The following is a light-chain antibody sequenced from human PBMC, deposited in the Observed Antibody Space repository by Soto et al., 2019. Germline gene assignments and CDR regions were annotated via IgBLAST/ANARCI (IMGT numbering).Light chain of an antibody. Sequence: EIVLTQSPATLSLSPGERATLSCRASQSVSSYLAWYQQKPGQAPRLLLYDASNGATGIPARFSGSGSVTDFTLTISSLEPEDFAVYYCQQRSNWPPITFGQGTRLEIK. J-gene: IGKJ5*01. CDR2: DAS. V-gene: IGKV3-11*01. CDR1: QSVSSY. CDR3: QQRSNWPPIT.